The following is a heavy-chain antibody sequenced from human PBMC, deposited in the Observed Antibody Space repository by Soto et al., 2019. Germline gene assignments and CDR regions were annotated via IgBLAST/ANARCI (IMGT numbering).Heavy chain of an antibody. D-gene: IGHD2-2*01. V-gene: IGHV1-8*01. J-gene: IGHJ3*02. Sequence: GASVKVSCKASGYTFTSYDINWVRQATGQGLEWMGWMNPNSGNTGYAQKFQGRVTMTRNTSISTAYMELSSLRSEDTAVYYCARASTSVDALDIWGQGTMVTVSS. CDR3: ARASTSVDALDI. CDR2: MNPNSGNT. CDR1: GYTFTSYD.